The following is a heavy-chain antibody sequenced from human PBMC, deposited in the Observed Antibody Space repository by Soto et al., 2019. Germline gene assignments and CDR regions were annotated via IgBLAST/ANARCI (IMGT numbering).Heavy chain of an antibody. CDR3: ASSRYCSGGSWYSGWFDP. J-gene: IGHJ5*02. V-gene: IGHV6-1*01. Sequence: SQTLSLTCAISGDSVSSNSAAWNWIRQSPSRGLGWLGRTYYRSKWYNDYAVSVKSRITINPDTSKNQFSLQLNSVTPEDTAVYYCASSRYCSGGSWYSGWFDPWGQGTLVTVSS. CDR1: GDSVSSNSAA. D-gene: IGHD2-15*01. CDR2: TYYRSKWYN.